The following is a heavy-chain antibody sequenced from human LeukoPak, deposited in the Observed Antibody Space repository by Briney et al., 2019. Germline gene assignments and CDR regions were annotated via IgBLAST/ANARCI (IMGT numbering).Heavy chain of an antibody. CDR2: INPNSGGT. Sequence: ASVRVSCKASGYTFTGYYMHWVRQAPGQGLEWMGWINPNSGGTNYAQKFQGRVTMTRDTSISTAYMELSRLRSDDTAVYYCARDFPTYHDFWSGYTNWFDPWGQGTLVTVSS. CDR3: ARDFPTYHDFWSGYTNWFDP. D-gene: IGHD3-3*01. V-gene: IGHV1-2*02. J-gene: IGHJ5*02. CDR1: GYTFTGYY.